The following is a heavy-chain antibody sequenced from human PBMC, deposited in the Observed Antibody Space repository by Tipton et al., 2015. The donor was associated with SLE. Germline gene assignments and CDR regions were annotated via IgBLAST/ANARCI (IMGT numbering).Heavy chain of an antibody. CDR3: AGAWQGYCSGGTCYVLDY. CDR2: INHVGRT. CDR1: GFTFSTSA. J-gene: IGHJ4*02. Sequence: LRLSCAASGFTFSTSAMHWVRQAPGKGLEWIDDINHVGRTNYNPSLKSRVTISVDTSKNQFSLKLRSVTAADTAVYYCAGAWQGYCSGGTCYVLDYWGQGTLVTVSS. D-gene: IGHD2-15*01. V-gene: IGHV4-34*01.